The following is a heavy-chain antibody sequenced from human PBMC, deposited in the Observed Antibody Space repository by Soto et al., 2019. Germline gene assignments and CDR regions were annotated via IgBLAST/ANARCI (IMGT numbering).Heavy chain of an antibody. V-gene: IGHV3-23*01. J-gene: IGHJ6*03. CDR2: ISGSGGST. Sequence: EVQLLESGGGLVQPGGSLRLSCAASGFTFSSYAMSWVRQAPGKGLEWVSAISGSGGSTYYADSVKGRFTISRDNSKNTLYLQMNSLRAEDTAVYYCAKMKGEQLVYYYYMDVWGKGTTVTVSS. CDR3: AKMKGEQLVYYYYMDV. CDR1: GFTFSSYA. D-gene: IGHD6-6*01.